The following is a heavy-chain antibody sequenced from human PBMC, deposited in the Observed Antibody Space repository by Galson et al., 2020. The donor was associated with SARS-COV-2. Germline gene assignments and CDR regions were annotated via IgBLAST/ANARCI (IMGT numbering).Heavy chain of an antibody. Sequence: SCAASGFIFNTYSMNWVRQAPGKGLEWVSAISTSSSYIYYTDSVKGRFTISRDNAKNSLYLQMNSLRAEDTAVYYCARSYGSGSYFYNSYGMDVWGQGTTVTVSS. CDR1: GFIFNTYS. V-gene: IGHV3-21*01. CDR3: ARSYGSGSYFYNSYGMDV. D-gene: IGHD3-10*01. J-gene: IGHJ6*02. CDR2: ISTSSSYI.